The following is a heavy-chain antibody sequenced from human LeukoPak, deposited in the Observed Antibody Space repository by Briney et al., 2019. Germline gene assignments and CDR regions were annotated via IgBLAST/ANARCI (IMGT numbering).Heavy chain of an antibody. D-gene: IGHD3-10*02. Sequence: GGSLRLSCAASGFTFSSYEMNWVRQAPEKGLEWASYISSGGSTIYYADSVKGRFTISRDNAKNSLYLQMNSLRAEDTAVYYCAELGITMIGGVWGKGTTVTISS. CDR2: ISSGGSTI. CDR3: AELGITMIGGV. V-gene: IGHV3-48*03. J-gene: IGHJ6*04. CDR1: GFTFSSYE.